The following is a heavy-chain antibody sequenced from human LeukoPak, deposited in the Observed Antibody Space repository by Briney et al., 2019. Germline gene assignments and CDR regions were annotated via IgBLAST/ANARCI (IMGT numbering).Heavy chain of an antibody. D-gene: IGHD3-3*01. Sequence: NSSETLSLTCTLSGGSISTYYWSWIRQPPGKGLEWIGYIYYSGSSGYNPSLKSRGTISVDTSKNQFSLKLSSVTAADTAVYYCARGSITVVPAFDTWGQGTMVTVSS. J-gene: IGHJ3*02. CDR1: GGSISTYY. CDR3: ARGSITVVPAFDT. CDR2: IYYSGSS. V-gene: IGHV4-59*12.